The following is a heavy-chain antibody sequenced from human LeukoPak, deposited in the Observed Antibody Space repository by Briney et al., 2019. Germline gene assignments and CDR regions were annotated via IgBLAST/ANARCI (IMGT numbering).Heavy chain of an antibody. CDR3: AKGYGDLVAFDI. Sequence: GGSLGLSCAASGFSFSSYGMDWVRQAPGKGLEWVAFIRYDGNNKDYADSVKGRFTISRDNSKNTLYLQMNSLRVEDTAVYYCAKGYGDLVAFDIWGQGTMVTVSS. J-gene: IGHJ3*02. CDR1: GFSFSSYG. D-gene: IGHD4-17*01. V-gene: IGHV3-30*02. CDR2: IRYDGNNK.